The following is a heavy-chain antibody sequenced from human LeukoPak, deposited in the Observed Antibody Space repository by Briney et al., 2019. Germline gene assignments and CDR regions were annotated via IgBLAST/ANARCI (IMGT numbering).Heavy chain of an antibody. D-gene: IGHD2-15*01. J-gene: IGHJ5*02. CDR1: GYSFTSYW. CDR3: ARRSYCSGGSCSVNWFDP. Sequence: GESLKISCKGSGYSFTSYWIGWVRQMPGKGLEWMGIIYPGDSDTRYSPPFQGQVTISADKSISTAYLQWSSLKASDTAMYYCARRSYCSGGSCSVNWFDPWGQGTLVTVSS. CDR2: IYPGDSDT. V-gene: IGHV5-51*01.